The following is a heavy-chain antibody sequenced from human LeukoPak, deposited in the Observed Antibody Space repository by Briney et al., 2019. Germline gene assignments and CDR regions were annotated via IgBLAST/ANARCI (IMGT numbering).Heavy chain of an antibody. CDR2: IIPILGIA. D-gene: IGHD3-9*01. V-gene: IGHV1-69*04. J-gene: IGHJ3*02. CDR3: ARGLGGKLRYFDWLSDGHAFDI. CDR1: GGTFSSYA. Sequence: ASVKVSCKASGGTFSSYAISWVRQAPGQGLEWMGRIIPILGIANYAQKFQGRVTITADKSTSTAYMELSSLRSEDTAVYYCARGLGGKLRYFDWLSDGHAFDIWGQGTMVTVSS.